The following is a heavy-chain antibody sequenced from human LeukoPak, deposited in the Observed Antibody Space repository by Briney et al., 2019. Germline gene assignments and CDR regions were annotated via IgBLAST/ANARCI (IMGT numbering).Heavy chain of an antibody. V-gene: IGHV3-23*01. Sequence: GGSLRLSCAASGFTFSSYAMSWVRQAPGKGLEWVSAISGSGGSTFYADSVKGRFTISRDNSKNTLYLQMNSLRAEDTAVYYCAKVPGTLHYYYYYGMDVWGQGTTVTVSS. CDR2: ISGSGGST. J-gene: IGHJ6*02. CDR1: GFTFSSYA. CDR3: AKVPGTLHYYYYYGMDV.